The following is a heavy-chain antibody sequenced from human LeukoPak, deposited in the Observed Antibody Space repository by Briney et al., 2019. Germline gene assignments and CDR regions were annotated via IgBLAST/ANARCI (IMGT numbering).Heavy chain of an antibody. J-gene: IGHJ4*02. Sequence: GGSLRLSCAASGFTFSSYAMSWVRQAPGKGLEWVSAISGSGGSTYYADSVKGRFTISRGNSKNTLYLQMNSLRAEDTAVYYCAKGDDFWSGYSDYWGQGTLVTVSS. D-gene: IGHD3-3*01. CDR1: GFTFSSYA. CDR3: AKGDDFWSGYSDY. CDR2: ISGSGGST. V-gene: IGHV3-23*01.